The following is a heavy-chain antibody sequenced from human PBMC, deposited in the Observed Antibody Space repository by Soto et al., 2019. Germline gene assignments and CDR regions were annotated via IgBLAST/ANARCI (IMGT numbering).Heavy chain of an antibody. Sequence: SETLSLTCTVSGGSISSGGYYWSWIRQHPGKGLEWIGYIYYSGSTYYNPSLKSRVTISVDTSKNQFSLKLSSVTAADTAVYYCARESLDYDSWSGSPYYYYRMDVWDQGTTVTVSS. CDR2: IYYSGST. J-gene: IGHJ6*02. CDR1: GGSISSGGYY. CDR3: ARESLDYDSWSGSPYYYYRMDV. D-gene: IGHD3-3*01. V-gene: IGHV4-31*03.